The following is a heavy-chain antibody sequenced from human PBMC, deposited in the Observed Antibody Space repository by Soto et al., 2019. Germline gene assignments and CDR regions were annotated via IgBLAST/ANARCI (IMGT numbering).Heavy chain of an antibody. CDR2: IPPSGGST. J-gene: IGHJ4*02. D-gene: IGHD4-17*01. CDR1: AYPFTSSS. CDR3: ARQGDYGGSHFDY. V-gene: IGHV1-46*01. Sequence: QVQLVQSGAEVKKPGASVKVSCKSSAYPFTSSSIFWVRQAPGQGLEWMGVIPPSGGSTTYAQKFQGRVTMTRDTSTSTVYMELSSLRFEDTAFYYCARQGDYGGSHFDYWGQGTLVTVSS.